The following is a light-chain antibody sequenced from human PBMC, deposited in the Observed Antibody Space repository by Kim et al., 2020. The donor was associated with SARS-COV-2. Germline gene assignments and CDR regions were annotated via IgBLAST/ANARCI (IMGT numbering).Light chain of an antibody. V-gene: IGKV3-11*01. J-gene: IGKJ2*01. CDR3: QQRSNWPLVT. CDR2: DAS. CDR1: QSVSSY. Sequence: LSPGERATLSCRASQSVSSYLAWYQQKPGQAPRLLIYDASNRATGIPARFSGSGSGTDFTLTISSLEPEDFAVYYCQQRSNWPLVTFGQGTKLEI.